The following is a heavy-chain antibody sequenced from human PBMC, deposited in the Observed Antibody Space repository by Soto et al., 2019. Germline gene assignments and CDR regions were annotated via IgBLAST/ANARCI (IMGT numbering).Heavy chain of an antibody. V-gene: IGHV1-18*01. CDR3: GLEAGTRHGMDV. D-gene: IGHD6-19*01. CDR2: IRAYNGNT. CDR1: GYTFTSYG. J-gene: IGHJ6*02. Sequence: QVQLVQSGAEVKKPGASVKVSCKASGYTFTSYGISWVRQAPGQGLEWMGWIRAYNGNTKYAQKLKGRVTMTTDTSPRPAYMELRSLRSDDTGVYFCGLEAGTRHGMDVWGQGTTVTVSS.